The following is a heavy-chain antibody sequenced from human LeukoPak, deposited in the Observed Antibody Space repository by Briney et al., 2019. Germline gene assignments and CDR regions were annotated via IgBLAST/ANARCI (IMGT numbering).Heavy chain of an antibody. CDR1: GFTFTNYG. CDR3: AKDVGKWESLHFFDY. V-gene: IGHV3-23*01. CDR2: ISGSGAST. D-gene: IGHD1-26*01. Sequence: GRSLRLSCAASGFTFTNYGVHWVRQAPGKGLEWISGISGSGASTYYADSVKGRFTISRDDSRNTLYLQMNSLRGDDTAVYYCAKDVGKWESLHFFDYWGQGTLVTVSS. J-gene: IGHJ4*02.